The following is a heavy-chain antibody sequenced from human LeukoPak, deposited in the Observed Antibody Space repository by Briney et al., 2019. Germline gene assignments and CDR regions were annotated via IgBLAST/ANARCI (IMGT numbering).Heavy chain of an antibody. V-gene: IGHV4-34*01. J-gene: IGHJ4*02. CDR2: INHSVST. D-gene: IGHD3-10*01. Sequence: PSETLSLTCAVYGGSFSGYYWSWIRQPPGKGLEWIGEINHSVSTNYNPALKSRVTISVDTSKNQFSLKLSSVTAADTAVYYCARRGFDYYGSGRTFDYWGQGTLVTVSS. CDR3: ARRGFDYYGSGRTFDY. CDR1: GGSFSGYY.